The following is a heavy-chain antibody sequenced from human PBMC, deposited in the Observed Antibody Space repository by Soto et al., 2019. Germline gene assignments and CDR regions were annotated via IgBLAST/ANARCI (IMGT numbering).Heavy chain of an antibody. CDR2: INDSGNI. D-gene: IGHD3-10*01. J-gene: IGHJ6*03. V-gene: IGHV4-34*01. CDR1: GGSFSGYQ. Sequence: QVQLQQGGAGLLKPSETLSLTCAVYGGSFSGYQWSWIRQTPGKGLEWIGEINDSGNINYNPSLKSRVTILLDTPKKPISLKMSSVTAADSAVYSCARGLILWFGELSRRGGYYYYMDVWGKGTTVTVSS. CDR3: ARGLILWFGELSRRGGYYYYMDV.